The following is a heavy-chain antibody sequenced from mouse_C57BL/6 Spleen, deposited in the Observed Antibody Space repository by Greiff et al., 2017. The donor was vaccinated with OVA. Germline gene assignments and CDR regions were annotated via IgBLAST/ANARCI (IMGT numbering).Heavy chain of an antibody. CDR2: INPNNGGT. CDR3: ARSNWDYFDY. CDR1: GYTFTDYN. V-gene: IGHV1-18*01. Sequence: VQLQQSGPELVKPGASVKIPCKASGYTFTDYNMDWVKQSHGKSLEWIGDINPNNGGTIYNQKFKGKATLTVDKSSSTAYMELRSLTSEDTAVYYCARSNWDYFDYWGKGTTLTVSS. D-gene: IGHD4-1*02. J-gene: IGHJ2*01.